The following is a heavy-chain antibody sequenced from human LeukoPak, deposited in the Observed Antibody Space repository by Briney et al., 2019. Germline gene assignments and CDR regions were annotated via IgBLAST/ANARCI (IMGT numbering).Heavy chain of an antibody. J-gene: IGHJ5*01. Sequence: GRSLRLSCAASGFTFSSYAVHWARHPPGEGLEWVAFISYDGSNKYYADSVKGRFTISRDNSKNTLYLQMNSLRAEDTAVYYCASTETGKRSGQLWFDSWGQGTLITVSS. CDR2: ISYDGSNK. V-gene: IGHV3-30-3*01. CDR3: ASTETGKRSGQLWFDS. CDR1: GFTFSSYA. D-gene: IGHD1-1*01.